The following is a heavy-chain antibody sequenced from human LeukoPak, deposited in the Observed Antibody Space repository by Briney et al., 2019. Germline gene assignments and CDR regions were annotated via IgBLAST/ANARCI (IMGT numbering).Heavy chain of an antibody. CDR1: GGSISSFY. V-gene: IGHV4-59*01. Sequence: SGTLSLTCTVSGGSISSFYWNWIRQPPGKGLEWIGYIYHSESTNYNPSLKGRVTISADTSKNQFSLKLSSVTAADTAVYYCARGTSYSGATFLYWGQGTLVTVSS. CDR2: IYHSEST. D-gene: IGHD1-26*01. J-gene: IGHJ4*02. CDR3: ARGTSYSGATFLY.